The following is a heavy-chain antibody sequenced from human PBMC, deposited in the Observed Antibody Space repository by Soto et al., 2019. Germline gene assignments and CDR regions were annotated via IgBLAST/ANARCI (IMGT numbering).Heavy chain of an antibody. CDR2: ISYDGSNK. Sequence: GGSLRLSCAASGFTFSNYAMHWVRQAPGKGLEWVAVISYDGSNKYYADSVKGRFTITRVNSKHTLYLQMSSLRYEDTALYYCAREYSSSSEIYYYYYAMDVWGQGTKVTVSS. V-gene: IGHV3-30-3*01. CDR3: AREYSSSSEIYYYYYAMDV. D-gene: IGHD6-6*01. CDR1: GFTFSNYA. J-gene: IGHJ6*02.